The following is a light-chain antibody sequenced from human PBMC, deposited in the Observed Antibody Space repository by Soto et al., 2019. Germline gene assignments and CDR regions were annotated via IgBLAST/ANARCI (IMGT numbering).Light chain of an antibody. J-gene: IGLJ2*01. CDR2: DVS. V-gene: IGLV2-14*01. CDR3: SSYTSSSTVV. CDR1: SSDVGGYNC. Sequence: QSALTQPASVSGSPGQSITISCTGTSSDVGGYNCVSWYQQHPGRAHKLMIYDVSNRPSGVANLFSGSKSGNTASLTIAGLQAEDEADYYCSSYTSSSTVVFGGGAKVTVL.